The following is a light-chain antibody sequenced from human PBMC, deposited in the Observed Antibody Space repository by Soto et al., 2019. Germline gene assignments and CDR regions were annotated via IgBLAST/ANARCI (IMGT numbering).Light chain of an antibody. Sequence: QTVVTQEPSFSVSPGGTVTLSCGLNSGSVFTTYYPSWYQQTPGQAPRTLIYNTNTRSSGVPDRFSGSILENKAALTITGAQADDESDYYCVLYMGSGIVIFGGGTKVTVL. V-gene: IGLV8-61*01. CDR1: SGSVFTTYY. CDR2: NTN. CDR3: VLYMGSGIVI. J-gene: IGLJ2*01.